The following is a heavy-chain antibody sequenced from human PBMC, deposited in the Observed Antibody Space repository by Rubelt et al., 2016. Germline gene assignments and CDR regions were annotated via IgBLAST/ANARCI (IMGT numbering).Heavy chain of an antibody. Sequence: QVQLQESGPGLVKPSETLSLTCTVSGYSISSGYYWGWIRQPPGKGLEWIGSIYHSGSTYYNPSLKSRVTISVDTSKNQFSLKLSSVTAADTAVYYCARGTGGRGYSYKKTYYFDYWGQGTLVTVSS. CDR2: IYHSGST. CDR1: GYSISSGYY. J-gene: IGHJ4*02. V-gene: IGHV4-38-2*02. CDR3: ARGTGGRGYSYKKTYYFDY. D-gene: IGHD5-18*01.